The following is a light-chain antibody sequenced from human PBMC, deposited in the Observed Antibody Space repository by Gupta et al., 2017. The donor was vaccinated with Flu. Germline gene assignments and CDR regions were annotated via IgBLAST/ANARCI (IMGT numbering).Light chain of an antibody. J-gene: IGKJ5*01. CDR1: QSMIYY. V-gene: IGKV1-39*01. CDR3: QQSYSSLIT. Sequence: DIQMPQSPSSLSESLEDRVTITCRASQSMIYYLNWYQQKPGRAPKLLYHAASSLQSGVPSRFGGRASGTDFTLTINSLQHEDSATYCCQQSYSSLITFGQGTRLEIK. CDR2: AAS.